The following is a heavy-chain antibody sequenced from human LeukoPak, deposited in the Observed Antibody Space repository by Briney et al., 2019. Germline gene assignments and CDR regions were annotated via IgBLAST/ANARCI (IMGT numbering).Heavy chain of an antibody. CDR1: GFTFSSYE. Sequence: GGSLRLSCAASGFTFSSYEMNWVRQAPGKGLEWVSYISSSGSTIYYADSVKGRFTISRDNAKDSLYLQMNSLRAEDRAVYYCARGWGSVGAHFDYWGQGTLVTASS. D-gene: IGHD1-26*01. J-gene: IGHJ4*02. V-gene: IGHV3-48*03. CDR2: ISSSGSTI. CDR3: ARGWGSVGAHFDY.